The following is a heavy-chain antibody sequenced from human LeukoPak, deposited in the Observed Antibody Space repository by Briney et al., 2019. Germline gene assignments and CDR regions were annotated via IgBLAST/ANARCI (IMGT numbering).Heavy chain of an antibody. CDR3: ARVNRGAYDS. CDR1: GFTFSSYG. CDR2: ISGSGGST. Sequence: PGGSLRLSCAASGFTFSSYGMSWVRQAPGKGLEWVSAISGSGGSTYYADSVKGRFTISRDNSKNTLYLQMNSLRAEDTAVYYCARVNRGAYDSWGQGTLVTVSS. J-gene: IGHJ5*02. D-gene: IGHD5-12*01. V-gene: IGHV3-23*01.